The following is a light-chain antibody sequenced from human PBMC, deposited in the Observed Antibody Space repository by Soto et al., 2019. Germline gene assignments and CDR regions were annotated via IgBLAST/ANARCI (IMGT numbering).Light chain of an antibody. CDR1: QTVGSAY. J-gene: IGKJ1*01. CDR3: QQYISIPPWT. V-gene: IGKV3-20*01. Sequence: EIVLTQSPGTLSLSTGERATLYCRASQTVGSAYLAWYQQKPGQAPRLLIFDSSVRATGIPDRFSGSGSGTDFTLTINRLEPEDFAVYYCQQYISIPPWTFGQGTKVEIK. CDR2: DSS.